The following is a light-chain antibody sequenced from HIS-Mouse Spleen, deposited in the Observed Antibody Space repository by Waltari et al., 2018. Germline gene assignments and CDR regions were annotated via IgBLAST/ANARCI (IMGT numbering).Light chain of an antibody. V-gene: IGLV3-10*01. CDR3: YSTDSSGNHRV. J-gene: IGLJ2*01. Sequence: SYELTQPPSVSVSPGQTARIPCSGDALPKKYAYWYQRKSGQAPVLVIYEASKRPSGTPERVAGSSSETMATLTISGAQVEDEADYYCYSTDSSGNHRVFGGGTKLTVL. CDR2: EAS. CDR1: ALPKKY.